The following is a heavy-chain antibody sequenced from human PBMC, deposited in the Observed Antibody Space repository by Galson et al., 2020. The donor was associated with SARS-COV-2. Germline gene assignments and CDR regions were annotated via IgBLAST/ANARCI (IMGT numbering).Heavy chain of an antibody. Sequence: GESLKISCAASGFAFTTYPMHWVRQAPGKGLEWVACISHDGNSQYYPDSVKGRFTISRDNSKNTLYLQMNSLRADDTAIYYCAREGGSSGFSGYFDYWGQGTLGTVSS. CDR1: GFAFTTYP. D-gene: IGHD3-22*01. J-gene: IGHJ4*02. CDR2: ISHDGNSQ. CDR3: AREGGSSGFSGYFDY. V-gene: IGHV3-30-3*01.